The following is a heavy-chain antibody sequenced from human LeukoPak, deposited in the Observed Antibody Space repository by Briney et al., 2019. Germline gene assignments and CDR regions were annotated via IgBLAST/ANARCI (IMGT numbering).Heavy chain of an antibody. D-gene: IGHD1-1*01. CDR3: ARATRELGRSFGY. J-gene: IGHJ4*02. Sequence: PGGSLRLSCAASGFTFSNYEMNWVRQAPGKGLEWVSYISSSATAKYYADSVKGRFTISRDNAKNSLYLQMNSLRAEDTAVYYCARATRELGRSFGYWGQGTLVTVSS. V-gene: IGHV3-48*03. CDR1: GFTFSNYE. CDR2: ISSSATAK.